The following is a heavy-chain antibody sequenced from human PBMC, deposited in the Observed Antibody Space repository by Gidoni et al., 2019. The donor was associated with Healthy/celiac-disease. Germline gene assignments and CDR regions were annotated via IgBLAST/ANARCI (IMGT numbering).Heavy chain of an antibody. V-gene: IGHV3-30*04. J-gene: IGHJ4*02. CDR1: GFTFSSYA. CDR2: ISYDGSYK. D-gene: IGHD1-7*01. CDR3: ARDSNWNSYFDY. Sequence: QVQLVESGGGVVQPGRSLRLSCAASGFTFSSYAMHWVRQAPGKGLEWVAVISYDGSYKYYADSVKGRFTISRDNSKNTLYLQMNSLRAEDTAVYYCARDSNWNSYFDYWGQGTLVTVSS.